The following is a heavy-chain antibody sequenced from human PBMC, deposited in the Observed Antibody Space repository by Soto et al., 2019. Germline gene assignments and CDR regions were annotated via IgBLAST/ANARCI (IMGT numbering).Heavy chain of an antibody. CDR2: IWYDGSNK. CDR3: ARGRSNYGHYYYYGMDV. J-gene: IGHJ6*02. D-gene: IGHD4-4*01. Sequence: ESGGGVVQPGRSLRLSCAASGFTFSSYGMHWVRQAPGKGLEWVAVIWYDGSNKYYADSVKGRFTISRDNSKNTLYLQMNSLRAEDTAVYYCARGRSNYGHYYYYGMDVWGQGTTVTVSS. CDR1: GFTFSSYG. V-gene: IGHV3-33*01.